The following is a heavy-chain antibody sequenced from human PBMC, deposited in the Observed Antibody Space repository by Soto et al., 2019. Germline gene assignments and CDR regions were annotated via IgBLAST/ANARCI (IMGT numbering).Heavy chain of an antibody. CDR2: IDADDGNT. D-gene: IGHD1-7*01. CDR3: ATALWNYDFDY. CDR1: GYTFTSYG. V-gene: IGHV1-18*01. Sequence: ASVKVSCKASGYTFTSYGISWVRQAPGKGLEWMGWIDADDGNTNYAQKLQGRVTMTTDTSTGTAYMELSSLRSEDTAVYYCATALWNYDFDYWGQGTLVTVSS. J-gene: IGHJ4*02.